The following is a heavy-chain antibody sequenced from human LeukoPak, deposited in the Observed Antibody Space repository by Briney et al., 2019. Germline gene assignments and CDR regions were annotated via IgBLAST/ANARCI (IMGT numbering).Heavy chain of an antibody. CDR3: ARDLSSHSAYFDF. V-gene: IGHV3-11*05. CDR2: ISSSTSYT. J-gene: IGHJ4*02. Sequence: PGRSLRLSCAASGFTFSDYYMSWIRQAPGKGLEWISYISSSTSYTNYADSVKGRFTISRDNAKNSLYLQMNSLRAEDTALYYCARDLSSHSAYFDFWGQGALVTVSS. CDR1: GFTFSDYY. D-gene: IGHD6-13*01.